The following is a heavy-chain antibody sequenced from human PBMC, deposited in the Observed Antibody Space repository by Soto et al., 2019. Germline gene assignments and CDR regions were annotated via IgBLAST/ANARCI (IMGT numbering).Heavy chain of an antibody. D-gene: IGHD2-2*01. CDR3: TTGGQIVVVPAKPFDP. Sequence: PGGSLRLSCAASGFTFSNAWMSWVRQAPGKGLEWVGRIKSKTDGGTTDYAAPVKGRFTISRDDSKNTLYLQMNSLKTEDTAVYYCTTGGQIVVVPAKPFDPWGQGTLVTVSS. J-gene: IGHJ5*02. CDR1: GFTFSNAW. CDR2: IKSKTDGGTT. V-gene: IGHV3-15*01.